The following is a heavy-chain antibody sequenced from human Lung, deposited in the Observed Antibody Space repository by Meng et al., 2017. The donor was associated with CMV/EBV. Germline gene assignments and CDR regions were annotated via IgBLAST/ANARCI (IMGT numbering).Heavy chain of an antibody. V-gene: IGHV7-4-1*02. J-gene: IGHJ5*02. CDR3: ARGGNFDP. CDR2: ISTNTGTP. CDR1: GYTFSTYT. Sequence: QVHLVQSGSGLKKPGASVKVSCKASGYTFSTYTINWVRPAHGRGLEWMGWISTNTGTPTYTQGFTGRFVFSLDTSVSTAYLQISSLKAEDTAVYYCARGGNFDPWGQGTLVTVFS. D-gene: IGHD2/OR15-2a*01.